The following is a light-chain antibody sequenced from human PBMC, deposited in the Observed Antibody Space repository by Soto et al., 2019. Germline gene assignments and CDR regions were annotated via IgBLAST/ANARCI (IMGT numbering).Light chain of an antibody. V-gene: IGKV1-6*01. J-gene: IGKJ5*01. CDR1: QGSRND. CDR3: QQLDRFPLT. CDR2: AVS. Sequence: AIQMTQSPSSLSASVGDRVTITCRASQGSRNDVGWYQQKPGKAPKLLIYAVSSLQSGVPLRFSGSGSGTDFILTISSLQPEDVAAYYCQQLDRFPLTFGQGTRLEIK.